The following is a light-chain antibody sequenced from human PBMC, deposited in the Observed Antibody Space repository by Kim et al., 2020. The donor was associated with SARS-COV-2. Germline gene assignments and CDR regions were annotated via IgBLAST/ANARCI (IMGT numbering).Light chain of an antibody. CDR2: RSN. J-gene: IGLJ1*01. CDR3: AAWDDGLRVYV. V-gene: IGLV1-47*01. CDR1: SSNIGNNY. Sequence: QSVLTQPPSASGTPGQRVTISCSGSSSNIGNNYVYWYQHLPGTAPKLLIYRSNQRPSGVPDRFSGSKSGTSASLAISGLRSEDEADYYCAAWDDGLRVYVFGTGTKVTVL.